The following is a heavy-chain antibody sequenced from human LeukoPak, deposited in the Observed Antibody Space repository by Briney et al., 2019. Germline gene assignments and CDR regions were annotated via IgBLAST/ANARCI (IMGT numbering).Heavy chain of an antibody. CDR1: GYTFTSYD. CDR2: MNPNSGNT. D-gene: IGHD6-13*01. Sequence: GASVKVPCKASGYTFTSYDINWVRQATGQGLEWTGWMNPNSGNTGYVQKFQGRVTMTRNTSISTAYMELSSLRSEDTAVYYCARRRYSSNWYYFDYWGQGTLVTVSS. CDR3: ARRRYSSNWYYFDY. V-gene: IGHV1-8*01. J-gene: IGHJ4*02.